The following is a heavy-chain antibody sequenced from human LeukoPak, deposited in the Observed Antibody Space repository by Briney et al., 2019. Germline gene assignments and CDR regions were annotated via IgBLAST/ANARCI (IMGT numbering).Heavy chain of an antibody. CDR1: GFTFSSYG. CDR3: AREYQYSAFDI. D-gene: IGHD6-6*01. J-gene: IGHJ3*02. V-gene: IGHV3-30*03. CDR2: ISYDGSNK. Sequence: PGGSLRLSCAASGFTFSSYGMHWVRQAPGKGLEWVAVISYDGSNKYYADSVKGRFTISRDNSKNTLYLQMNSLRAEDTAVYYCAREYQYSAFDIWGQGTMVTVSS.